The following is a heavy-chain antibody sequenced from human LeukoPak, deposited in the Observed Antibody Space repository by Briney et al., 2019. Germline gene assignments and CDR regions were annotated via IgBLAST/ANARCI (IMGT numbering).Heavy chain of an antibody. J-gene: IGHJ4*02. Sequence: ASVKVSCKASGYTFTGYYMHWVRQAPGQGLEWMGWINPNSGGTDYAQKFQGRVTMTRDTSISTAYMELKWLGSDDTAVYYCARGGYCRSGNCFVLAAEFDYWGQGTLVTVSS. CDR2: INPNSGGT. CDR3: ARGGYCRSGNCFVLAAEFDY. CDR1: GYTFTGYY. D-gene: IGHD2-15*01. V-gene: IGHV1-2*02.